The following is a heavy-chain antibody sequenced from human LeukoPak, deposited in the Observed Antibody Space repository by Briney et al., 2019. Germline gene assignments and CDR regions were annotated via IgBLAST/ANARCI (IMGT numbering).Heavy chain of an antibody. V-gene: IGHV3-48*03. CDR3: SRERGLLFEY. Sequence: GGSLRLSCAASGFTFSSYEMNWVRQAPGKGLEWLSYISTSGSTIYYADSVKGRFTISRDNAKNSLYLQMTSRRAEDTALYYCSRERGLLFEYWGQGTLGTVCS. CDR2: ISTSGSTI. D-gene: IGHD3-10*01. CDR1: GFTFSSYE. J-gene: IGHJ4*02.